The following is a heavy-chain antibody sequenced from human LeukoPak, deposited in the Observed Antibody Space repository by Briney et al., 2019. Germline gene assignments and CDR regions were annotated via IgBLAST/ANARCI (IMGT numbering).Heavy chain of an antibody. CDR3: AKPGEASNYYLDY. D-gene: IGHD2-21*01. V-gene: IGHV3-23*01. Sequence: PGGSLRLSCSASGFTFSTYDMSWVRQAPGKGLEWVSTVRVNGRSTFYADSVKGRFTISRDNSKNTLYLQMNSLRAEDTALYYCAKPGEASNYYLDYWGQGALVTVSS. J-gene: IGHJ4*02. CDR2: VRVNGRST. CDR1: GFTFSTYD.